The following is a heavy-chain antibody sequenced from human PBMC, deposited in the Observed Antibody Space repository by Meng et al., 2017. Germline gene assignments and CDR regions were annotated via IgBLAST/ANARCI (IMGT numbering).Heavy chain of an antibody. CDR1: GGSIRSSNW. CDR3: ARIGDWGSTRYFDY. V-gene: IGHV4-4*02. Sequence: LPEAGPGLVKASGTLFLTCAVSGGSIRSSNWWSLVRQPPGKGLEWIGEIYHSGSTNYNPSLKSRVTISVDKSKNQFSLKLSSVTAADTAVYYCARIGDWGSTRYFDYWGQGTLVTVSS. J-gene: IGHJ4*02. CDR2: IYHSGST. D-gene: IGHD7-27*01.